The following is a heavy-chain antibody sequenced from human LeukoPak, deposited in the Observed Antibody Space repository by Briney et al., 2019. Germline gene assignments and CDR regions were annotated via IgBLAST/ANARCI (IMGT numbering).Heavy chain of an antibody. CDR1: GVIFNNFA. CDR3: ARAGRADGDYRYFEY. D-gene: IGHD4-17*01. J-gene: IGHJ4*03. V-gene: IGHV3-30-3*01. Sequence: PGGSLRLSCAASGVIFNNFAFHWVRQAPGKGLEWVAAISYDGSNKYYADSVRGRLTISRDNSKNTLYLQMNSLRAEDTAVYYCARAGRADGDYRYFEYWGQGTLVTVSS. CDR2: ISYDGSNK.